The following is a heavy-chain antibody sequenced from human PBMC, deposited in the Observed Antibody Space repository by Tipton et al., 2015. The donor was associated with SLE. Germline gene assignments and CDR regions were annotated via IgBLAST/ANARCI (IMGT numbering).Heavy chain of an antibody. V-gene: IGHV4-34*01. CDR2: INHSGST. Sequence: TLSLTCGVYGWSFSGYYWRWIRQPPGKGLEWIGEINHSGSTNYNPSLKSRVTISVDTSKNQFSLNLSSVTAADTAVYYCARSPGFWYIDVWGKGTTVTVSS. D-gene: IGHD2-2*03. CDR3: ARSPGFWYIDV. J-gene: IGHJ6*03. CDR1: GWSFSGYY.